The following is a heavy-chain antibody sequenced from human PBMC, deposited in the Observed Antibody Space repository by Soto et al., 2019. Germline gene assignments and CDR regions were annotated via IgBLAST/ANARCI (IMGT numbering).Heavy chain of an antibody. J-gene: IGHJ4*02. CDR1: GASITSSSYY. V-gene: IGHV4-39*01. CDR3: TKRSPGTMAEY. CDR2: INHSGSS. D-gene: IGHD3-10*01. Sequence: QLQLQESGPGLVKPSETLSLICTVSGASITSSSYYWGWIRQPPGKGLEWIGTINHSGSSYYNPSRKSRVPASADTSQHTLSLKLSSVTAADTAVYYCTKRSPGTMAEYWGQGILVTVSS.